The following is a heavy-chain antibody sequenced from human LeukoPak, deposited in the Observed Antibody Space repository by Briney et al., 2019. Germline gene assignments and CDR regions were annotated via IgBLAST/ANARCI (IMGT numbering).Heavy chain of an antibody. J-gene: IGHJ4*02. D-gene: IGHD2-2*01. V-gene: IGHV3-33*06. CDR1: GFTFSNYG. CDR2: IWHDGSHK. CDR3: AKASSASPSSLNF. Sequence: GGSLRLSCAASGFTFSNYGMYWVRQAPGKGLEWVAVIWHDGSHKYYAESVKGRFTISRDNSNNTLYLQLTSLRAEDTAAFYCAKASSASPSSLNFWGQGTLVTVSS.